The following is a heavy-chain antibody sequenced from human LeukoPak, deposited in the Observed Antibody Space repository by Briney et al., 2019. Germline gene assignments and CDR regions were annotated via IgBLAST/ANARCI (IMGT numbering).Heavy chain of an antibody. D-gene: IGHD6-19*01. CDR2: TWYDGNNK. V-gene: IGHV3-33*06. CDR1: GFTFSSYA. CDR3: AKFSKVGGWYQD. Sequence: GGSLRLSCAASGFTFSSYAMHWVRQAPGKGLEWVALTWYDGNNKYYADSVKGRFTISRDNSKNMLYLQMNSLRAEDTAVYYCAKFSKVGGWYQDWGQGTLVTVSS. J-gene: IGHJ4*02.